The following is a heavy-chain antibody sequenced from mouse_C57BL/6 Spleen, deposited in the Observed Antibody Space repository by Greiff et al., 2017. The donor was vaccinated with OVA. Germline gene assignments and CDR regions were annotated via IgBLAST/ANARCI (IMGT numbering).Heavy chain of an antibody. CDR1: GYSFTSYY. V-gene: IGHV1-66*01. CDR2: IYPGSGNT. D-gene: IGHD2-3*01. CDR3: ARQGYDGYYLFAY. Sequence: QVQLQQPGPELVKPGASVKISCKASGYSFTSYYIPWVKQRPGQGLEWIGWIYPGSGNTKYNEKFKGKATLTADTSSSTAYMQLSSLTSEDSAVYYCARQGYDGYYLFAYWGQGTLVTVSA. J-gene: IGHJ3*01.